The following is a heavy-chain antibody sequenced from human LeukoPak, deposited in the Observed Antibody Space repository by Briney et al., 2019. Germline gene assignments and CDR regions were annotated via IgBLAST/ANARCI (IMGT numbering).Heavy chain of an antibody. CDR1: GYTFTAFG. CDR2: VNTNTGNP. D-gene: IGHD3-22*01. Sequence: RASVKVSCKASGYTFTAFGMNWVRQAPGQGLGWMGWVNTNTGNPTYAQGFTGRFVFSSDTSVSTAYLQISSLKAEDTAVYYCVRRGYYDGRVHDPWGQGTLVTVSS. J-gene: IGHJ5*02. V-gene: IGHV7-4-1*02. CDR3: VRRGYYDGRVHDP.